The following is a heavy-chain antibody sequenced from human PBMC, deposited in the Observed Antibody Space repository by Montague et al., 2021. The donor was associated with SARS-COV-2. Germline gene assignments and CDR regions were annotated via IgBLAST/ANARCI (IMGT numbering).Heavy chain of an antibody. V-gene: IGHV4-59*08. CDR2: IYYGGST. Sequence: SETLSLTCTVSGGSISSYYWSWIRQPPGKGLEWIGHIYYGGSTNYNPSFKRRVIISVDTSNNQFSLRLTSVTAADTAVYYCARLRRPDGYSYWFGPWGQGTLVTVSS. CDR3: ARLRRPDGYSYWFGP. J-gene: IGHJ5*02. D-gene: IGHD5-24*01. CDR1: GGSISSYY.